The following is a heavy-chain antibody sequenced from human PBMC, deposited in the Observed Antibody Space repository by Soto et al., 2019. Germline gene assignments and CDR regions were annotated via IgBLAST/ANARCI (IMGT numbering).Heavy chain of an antibody. CDR1: DDSINSDKYY. J-gene: IGHJ6*03. Sequence: PSETLSLTCSVSDDSINSDKYYWGWIRQPPGKGLEWIGSIYYRGNAYYNPSLQTRVTISLDKSRSQFSLKLNSVTAADSAVYFCARLEGLATISYYFDVWTKGTTVTVSS. V-gene: IGHV4-39*01. CDR2: IYYRGNA. D-gene: IGHD3-9*01. CDR3: ARLEGLATISYYFDV.